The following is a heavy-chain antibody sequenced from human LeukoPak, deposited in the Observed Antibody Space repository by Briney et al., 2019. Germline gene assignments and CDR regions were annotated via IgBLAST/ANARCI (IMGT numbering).Heavy chain of an antibody. Sequence: GGSLRLSCAASGLTFSSYDMHWVRQATGKGLEWVSAIGTAGDTYYPGSVKGRFTISRENAKNSLYLQMNSLRAEDTAVYYCAGSPRGYSYGLGYYYGMDVWGQGTTVTVSS. CDR2: IGTAGDT. V-gene: IGHV3-13*01. CDR1: GLTFSSYD. J-gene: IGHJ6*02. D-gene: IGHD5-18*01. CDR3: AGSPRGYSYGLGYYYGMDV.